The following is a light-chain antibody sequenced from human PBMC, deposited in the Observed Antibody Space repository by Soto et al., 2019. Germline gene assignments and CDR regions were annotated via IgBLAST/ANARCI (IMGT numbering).Light chain of an antibody. CDR3: QQYTTYWT. CDR2: DAS. J-gene: IGKJ1*01. CDR1: QTISRW. Sequence: DIQLTQSPSTLSASLGDRVSITCRASQTISRWLAWYQQKPGKAPKLLIYDASSLESGVPSSFSGSGSGTEFTLTISSLQSDDFAPYYCQQYTTYWTFGQGTKVEIK. V-gene: IGKV1-5*01.